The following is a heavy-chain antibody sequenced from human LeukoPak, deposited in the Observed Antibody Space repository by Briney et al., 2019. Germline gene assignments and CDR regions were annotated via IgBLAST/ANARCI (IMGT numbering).Heavy chain of an antibody. V-gene: IGHV4-61*05. CDR2: IYYSGST. D-gene: IGHD3-3*01. CDR1: GGSISSSSYY. CDR3: ARAQPHDFWSGYYPHWFDP. Sequence: SETLSLTCTVSGGSISSSSYYWGWIRQPPGKGLEWIGYIYYSGSTNYNPSLKSRVTISVDTSKNQFSLKLSSVTAADTAVYYCARAQPHDFWSGYYPHWFDPWGQGTLVTVSS. J-gene: IGHJ5*02.